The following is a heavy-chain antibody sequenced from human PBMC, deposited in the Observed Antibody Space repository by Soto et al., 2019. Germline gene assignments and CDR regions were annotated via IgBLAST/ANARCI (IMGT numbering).Heavy chain of an antibody. CDR2: LNPNRGNT. V-gene: IGHV1-8*01. Sequence: QVQLVQSGAEVKKPGASVKVSCKASGYTFTSYDINWVRQATGQGLEWMGWLNPNRGNTGNAQKFQCRVTMTRKTTISTAYMKLSSLRSEATAVYCCARTLYDDNIDYWGHGCLVTVSS. D-gene: IGHD4-17*01. CDR3: ARTLYDDNIDY. CDR1: GYTFTSYD. J-gene: IGHJ4*01.